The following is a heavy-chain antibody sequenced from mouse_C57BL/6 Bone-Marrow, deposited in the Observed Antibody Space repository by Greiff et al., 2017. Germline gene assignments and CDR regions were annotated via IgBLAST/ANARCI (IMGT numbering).Heavy chain of an antibody. Sequence: VQLVESGAELVRPGTSVKVSCKASGYAFTNYLIEWVKQRPGQGLEWIGVINPGSGGTNYNEKFKGKATLTADKSSSTAYMQLSSLTSEDSAVYFCARRGTTVVEGYFDVWGTGTTVTVSS. J-gene: IGHJ1*03. CDR1: GYAFTNYL. V-gene: IGHV1-54*01. CDR2: INPGSGGT. CDR3: ARRGTTVVEGYFDV. D-gene: IGHD1-1*01.